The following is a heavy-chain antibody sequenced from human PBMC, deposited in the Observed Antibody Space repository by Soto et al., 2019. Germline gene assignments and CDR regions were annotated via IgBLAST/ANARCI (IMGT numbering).Heavy chain of an antibody. CDR3: AREVTHGAFDI. V-gene: IGHV3-30*03. CDR1: GFTFSSYG. CDR2: ISYDGSNK. J-gene: IGHJ3*02. Sequence: GGSLRLSCAASGFTFSSYGMHWVRQAPGKGLEWVAVISYDGSNKYYADSVKGRFTISRDNSKNTLYLQMNSLRAEDTAVYYCAREVTHGAFDIWGQGTMVTVSS. D-gene: IGHD2-21*02.